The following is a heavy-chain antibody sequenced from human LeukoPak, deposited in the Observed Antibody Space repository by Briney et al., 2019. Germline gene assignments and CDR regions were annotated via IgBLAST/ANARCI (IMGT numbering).Heavy chain of an antibody. V-gene: IGHV3-74*01. CDR3: ARDGSGSYFRDYYYMDV. J-gene: IGHJ6*03. CDR2: INGDGSRT. Sequence: GGSLRLSCAASGFTFSRYGMSWVRQAPGKGLVWVSHINGDGSRTNYADSVKGRFTISRDNAKNSLYLQMNSLRAEDTAVYYCARDGSGSYFRDYYYMDVWGKGTTVTVSS. D-gene: IGHD1-26*01. CDR1: GFTFSRYG.